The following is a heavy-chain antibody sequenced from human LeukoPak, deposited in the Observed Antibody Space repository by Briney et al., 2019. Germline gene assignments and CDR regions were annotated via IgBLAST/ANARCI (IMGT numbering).Heavy chain of an antibody. D-gene: IGHD5-24*01. CDR3: ARAASRDGYNDY. Sequence: ASVKVSCKASGYTFTNYGISWVRQAPGHGLEWMGWISVYTGNKKYAQKLQGRVTMTTDTSTSTAYMELRSLRSDDTAVYYCARAASRDGYNDYWGQGTLVTVSS. J-gene: IGHJ4*02. CDR1: GYTFTNYG. V-gene: IGHV1-18*01. CDR2: ISVYTGNK.